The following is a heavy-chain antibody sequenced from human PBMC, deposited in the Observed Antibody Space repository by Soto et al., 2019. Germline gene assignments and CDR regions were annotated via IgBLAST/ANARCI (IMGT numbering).Heavy chain of an antibody. Sequence: SETLSLTCTASGGSIRSSTYYWGWIRQPPGKGLEWIGNIYYSGSTNYNPSLKSRVTISIDTSKNQFSLKLSSVTAADTAVYYCARTLSLASWSVFDYWGQGTLVTVSS. V-gene: IGHV4-39*07. CDR1: GGSIRSSTYY. J-gene: IGHJ4*02. CDR2: IYYSGST. CDR3: ARTLSLASWSVFDY.